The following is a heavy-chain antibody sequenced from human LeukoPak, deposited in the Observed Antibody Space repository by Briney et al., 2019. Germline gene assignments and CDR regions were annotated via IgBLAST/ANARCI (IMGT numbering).Heavy chain of an antibody. CDR3: ARQYGRPFDF. D-gene: IGHD4-17*01. V-gene: IGHV5-51*01. J-gene: IGHJ4*02. CDR2: IYPGDSDT. CDR1: GYSFADSW. Sequence: GESLKISCKGSGYSFADSWIGCVRQMPGKGLEWMGLIYPGDSDTRYSPSFQGQVSISVDKSISTTFLQWSSLKASDTAMYYCARQYGRPFDFWGQGTLVTVSS.